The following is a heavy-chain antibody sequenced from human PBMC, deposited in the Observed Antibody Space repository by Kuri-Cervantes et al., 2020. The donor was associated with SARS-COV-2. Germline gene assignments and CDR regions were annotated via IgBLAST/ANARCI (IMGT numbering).Heavy chain of an antibody. CDR1: GGSFSGYY. CDR3: ARWELLFPSDAFDI. CDR2: INHSGST. Sequence: ESLKISCAVYGGSFSGYYWSWIRQPPGKGLEWIGEINHSGSTNYNPPLKSRVTISVDTSKNQFSLKLSSVTAADTAVYYCARWELLFPSDAFDIWGQGTMVTVSS. D-gene: IGHD1-26*01. V-gene: IGHV4-34*01. J-gene: IGHJ3*02.